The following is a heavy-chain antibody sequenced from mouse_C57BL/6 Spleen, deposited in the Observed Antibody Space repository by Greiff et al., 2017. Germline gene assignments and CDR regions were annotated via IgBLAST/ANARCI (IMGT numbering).Heavy chain of an antibody. D-gene: IGHD1-1*01. V-gene: IGHV1-18*01. J-gene: IGHJ2*01. CDR2: INPNNGGT. CDR3: ARKDYYGSSYYFDY. Sequence: EVQLQQSGPELVKPGASVKIPCKASGYTFTDYNMDWVQQSHGKSLEWIGDINPNNGGTIYNQKFKGTATLTVDKSSSTAYMELRSLTSEDTAVYYCARKDYYGSSYYFDYWGQGTTLTVAS. CDR1: GYTFTDYN.